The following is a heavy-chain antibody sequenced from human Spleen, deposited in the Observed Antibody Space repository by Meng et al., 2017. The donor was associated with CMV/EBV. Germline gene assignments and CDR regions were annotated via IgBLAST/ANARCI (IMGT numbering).Heavy chain of an antibody. CDR3: ARSYYYDSSGYYSPFAY. V-gene: IGHV1-2*02. CDR2: LNPDSGIT. CDR1: YTFTGYY. D-gene: IGHD3-22*01. J-gene: IGHJ4*02. Sequence: YTFTGYYIHWVRQAPGQGLERMGWLNPDSGITYSAQNFQGRVTMTRDTSINTASMELSRLRSDDTAVYYCARSYYYDSSGYYSPFAYWGQGTLVTVSS.